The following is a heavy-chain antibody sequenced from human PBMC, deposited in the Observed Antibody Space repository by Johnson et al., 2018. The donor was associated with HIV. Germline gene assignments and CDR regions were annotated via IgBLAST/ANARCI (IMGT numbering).Heavy chain of an antibody. CDR3: ARVGRNSSGWYVDAFDI. CDR2: ISYDGSNK. D-gene: IGHD6-19*01. V-gene: IGHV3-30-3*01. Sequence: QVQLVESGGGVVQPGGSLRLSCAASGFTFSSYAMHWVRQAPGKGLEWVAVISYDGSNKYYADSVKGRFTISRDNSKNTLYLQMNSLRAEDTAVYYCARVGRNSSGWYVDAFDIWGQGTMVTVSS. J-gene: IGHJ3*02. CDR1: GFTFSSYA.